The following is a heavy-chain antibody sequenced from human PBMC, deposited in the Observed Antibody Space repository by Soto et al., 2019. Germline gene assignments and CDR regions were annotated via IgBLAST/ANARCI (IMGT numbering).Heavy chain of an antibody. CDR1: GESFSGYY. V-gene: IGHV4-34*01. D-gene: IGHD3-9*01. J-gene: IGHJ4*02. CDR3: ARGWVGTGSHYFRF. CDR2: INRSRST. Sequence: QVQLQQWGAGLLKPSETLSLTCAVYGESFSGYYWSWIRQPPGKGLEWIGEINRSRSTNHNPSLKRRVTXXVXTXXNQCSLKLNSVTAADTAVYYCARGWVGTGSHYFRFWGQGTLVTVSS.